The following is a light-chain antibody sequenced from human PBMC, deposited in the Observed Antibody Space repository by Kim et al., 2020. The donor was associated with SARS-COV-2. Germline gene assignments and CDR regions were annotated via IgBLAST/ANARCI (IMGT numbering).Light chain of an antibody. J-gene: IGLJ2*01. V-gene: IGLV3-21*04. CDR3: QVWDSITDHLV. CDR1: NIGGKS. Sequence: SYELTQPPSVSVAPGKTARITCGGNNIGGKSVHWYQQKPGQAPVLVIYYDSDRPSGIPERFSGSNSGNTATLTISRVEAGDEADYYCQVWDSITDHLVFG. CDR2: YDS.